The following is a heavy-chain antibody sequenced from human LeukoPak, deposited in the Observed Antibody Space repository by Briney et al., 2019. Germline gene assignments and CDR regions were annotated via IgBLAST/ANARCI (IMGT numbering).Heavy chain of an antibody. CDR3: ARDYRYDYSNSWFDP. CDR2: IFYSGST. CDR1: GYSISSGYF. Sequence: PSETLSLTCTVSGYSISSGYFWSWIRQPPGKGLEWIGYIFYSGSTDYNPSLKSRVTISVDTSKNQFSLKLSSVTAADTAVYYCARDYRYDYSNSWFDPWGQGTLVTVSS. J-gene: IGHJ5*02. V-gene: IGHV4-61*01. D-gene: IGHD4-11*01.